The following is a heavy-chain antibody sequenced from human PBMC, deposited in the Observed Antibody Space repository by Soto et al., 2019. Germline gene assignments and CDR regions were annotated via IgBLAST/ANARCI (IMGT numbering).Heavy chain of an antibody. CDR3: ASSSGYYFRTIHGAFDI. J-gene: IGHJ3*02. Sequence: GESLKISCKGSGYSFTSYWIGWVRQMPGKGLEWMGIIYPGDSDTRYSPSFQGQVTISADKSISTAYLQWSSLKASDTAMYYCASSSGYYFRTIHGAFDIWGQGTMVTVSS. D-gene: IGHD3-22*01. CDR1: GYSFTSYW. CDR2: IYPGDSDT. V-gene: IGHV5-51*01.